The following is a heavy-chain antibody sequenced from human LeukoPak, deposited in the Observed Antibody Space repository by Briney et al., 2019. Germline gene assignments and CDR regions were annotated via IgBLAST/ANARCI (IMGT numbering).Heavy chain of an antibody. CDR1: GFTFSSFW. V-gene: IGHV3-7*01. CDR3: AKMAGYCSSTSCYTYDAFDI. Sequence: GGSLRLSCAASGFTFSSFWMSWVRQAPGKGLEWVANINQDGSGKYFVDSVKGRFTISRDNSKNTLYLQMNSLRAEDTAVYYCAKMAGYCSSTSCYTYDAFDIWGQGTMVTVSS. D-gene: IGHD2-2*02. CDR2: INQDGSGK. J-gene: IGHJ3*02.